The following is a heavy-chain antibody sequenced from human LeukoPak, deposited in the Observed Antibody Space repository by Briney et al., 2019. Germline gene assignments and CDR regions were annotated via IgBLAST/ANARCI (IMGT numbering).Heavy chain of an antibody. CDR2: IRQDGSDK. J-gene: IGHJ4*02. D-gene: IGHD3-22*01. CDR1: GFAFSDFW. Sequence: GGSLRLSCAASGFAFSDFWMSWVRQAPGKGLEWVANIRQDGSDKYYVASVRGRFTISRDNAKNSLYLQMNSLTAEDTAVYYSATSHDSSGNDWGQGTLVTVSS. CDR3: ATSHDSSGND. V-gene: IGHV3-7*01.